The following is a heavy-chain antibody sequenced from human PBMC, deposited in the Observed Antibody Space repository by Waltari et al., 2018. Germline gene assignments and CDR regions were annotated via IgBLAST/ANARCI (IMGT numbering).Heavy chain of an antibody. V-gene: IGHV3-21*01. D-gene: IGHD4-17*01. CDR1: GFTFSDYS. J-gene: IGHJ4*02. CDR2: ISTSTKYI. Sequence: EVQLVASGGGLVKPGGSLRPHCAAPGFTFSDYSRNWVRQAPGKGLEWVSCISTSTKYIRYEDSGKGRFTSSRDNAKNSLYLQMDSLRAEDTAVYYCAPTAVTYDFWGQGTLVTVAS. CDR3: APTAVTYDF.